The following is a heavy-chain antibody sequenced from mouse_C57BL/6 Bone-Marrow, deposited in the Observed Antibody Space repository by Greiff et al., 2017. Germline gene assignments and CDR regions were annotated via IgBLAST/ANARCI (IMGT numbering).Heavy chain of an antibody. J-gene: IGHJ4*01. CDR1: GYTFTSYG. D-gene: IGHD2-4*01. CDR2: IYPGSGNT. Sequence: VQLQQSGAELVRPGASVKLSCTASGYTFTSYGISWVKQRTGQGLEWIGEIYPGSGNTYYNEKFKGKATMTADKSSSTAYMELRSLTSEDSSVYFFAKCYDCYYAMDYWGQGTSVTVSS. CDR3: AKCYDCYYAMDY. V-gene: IGHV1-81*01.